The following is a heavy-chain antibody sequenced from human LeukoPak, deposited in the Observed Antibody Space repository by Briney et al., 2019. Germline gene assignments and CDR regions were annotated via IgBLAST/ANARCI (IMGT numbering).Heavy chain of an antibody. D-gene: IGHD6-13*01. Sequence: PGGPLRLSCAASGFTFSTYHKNWARQAPGKGLEWLSSISSSSTYIYYADSVKGRFTISRDNAKNSLYLQMNSLRAEDTAVYYCATGVAAAAPYWYFDLWGRGTLVTVSS. CDR3: ATGVAAAAPYWYFDL. V-gene: IGHV3-21*04. CDR1: GFTFSTYH. J-gene: IGHJ2*01. CDR2: ISSSSTYI.